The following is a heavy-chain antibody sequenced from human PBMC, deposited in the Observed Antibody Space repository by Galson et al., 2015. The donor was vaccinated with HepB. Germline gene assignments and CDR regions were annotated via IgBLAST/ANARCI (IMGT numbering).Heavy chain of an antibody. D-gene: IGHD3-3*01. J-gene: IGHJ6*02. CDR3: AKDGSSKYYDFWSGYLPNYYYYGMDV. V-gene: IGHV3-9*01. Sequence: SLRLSCAASGFTFDDYAMHWVRQAPGKGLEWVSGISWNSGSIGYADSVKGRFTISRDNAKNSLYLQMNSLRAEDTALYYCAKDGSSKYYDFWSGYLPNYYYYGMDVWGQGTTVTVSS. CDR2: ISWNSGSI. CDR1: GFTFDDYA.